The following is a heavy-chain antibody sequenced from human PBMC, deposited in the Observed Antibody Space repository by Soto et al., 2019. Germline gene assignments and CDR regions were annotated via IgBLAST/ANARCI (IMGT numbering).Heavy chain of an antibody. V-gene: IGHV3-23*01. CDR2: IRESGXXX. CDR3: XXXXXXXXXXIKYYWTDDY. Sequence: EVQLLESGGGLVQPGGSLRLSCAASGFTFSDQPMSWLRQAPGKGLEWVSSIRESGXXXYYADXVKGRFTTSRDNSRXXXXXXXXXXXXXXXXXXXXXXXXXXXXXXIKYYWTDDYWGQGTLVTVSS. CDR1: GFTFSDQP. D-gene: IGHD2-8*01. J-gene: IGHJ4*02.